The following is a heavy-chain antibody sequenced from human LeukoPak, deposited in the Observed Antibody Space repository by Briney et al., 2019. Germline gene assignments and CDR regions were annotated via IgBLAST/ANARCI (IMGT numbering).Heavy chain of an antibody. CDR3: ARAGYCSSTSCSGGWFDP. V-gene: IGHV1-69*05. J-gene: IGHJ5*02. D-gene: IGHD2-2*01. CDR1: GYTFTSYG. CDR2: IIPIFGTA. Sequence: SVKVSCKASGYTFTSYGISWVRQAPGQGLEWMGGIIPIFGTANYAQKFQGRVTITTDESTSTAYMELSSLRSEDTAVYYCARAGYCSSTSCSGGWFDPWGQGTLVTVSS.